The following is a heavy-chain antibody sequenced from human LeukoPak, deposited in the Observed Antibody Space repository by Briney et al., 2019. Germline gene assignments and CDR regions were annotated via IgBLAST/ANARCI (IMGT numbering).Heavy chain of an antibody. D-gene: IGHD7-27*01. J-gene: IGHJ6*02. CDR3: ARLHWGATPGRGGYYYYGMDV. Sequence: ESLKISCKGSGYRFASYWIGWVRQMPGKGLEWMGIIYPSDSDTRYSPSFQGQVTMSADKSISTAYLQWSSLKASDTAMYYCARLHWGATPGRGGYYYYGMDVWGQGTTVTVSS. V-gene: IGHV5-51*01. CDR1: GYRFASYW. CDR2: IYPSDSDT.